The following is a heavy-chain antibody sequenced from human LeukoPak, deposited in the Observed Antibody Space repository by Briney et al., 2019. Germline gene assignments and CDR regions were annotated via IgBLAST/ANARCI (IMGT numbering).Heavy chain of an antibody. CDR2: ISAYNGNT. D-gene: IGHD4-17*01. CDR3: ARDDVYGDRDFDY. Sequence: ASVTVSCTASGYTFTSYGFSWVRQAPGQGLEWMGWISAYNGNTNYAQKLQGRVTLTTDTSTRTAYMELRSLRSDDTAVYYCARDDVYGDRDFDYWGQGTLVTVSS. V-gene: IGHV1-18*01. J-gene: IGHJ4*02. CDR1: GYTFTSYG.